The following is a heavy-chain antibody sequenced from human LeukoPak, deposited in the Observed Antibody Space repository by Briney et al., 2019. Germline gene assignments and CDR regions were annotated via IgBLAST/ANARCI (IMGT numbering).Heavy chain of an antibody. CDR1: GFTFSSYS. CDR3: ARDLANY. J-gene: IGHJ4*02. Sequence: GGSLRLSCAASGFTFSSYSMNWVRQAPGKGLEWVSSISSSYIYYADSVKGRFTISRDNAKNSLYLQMNSLRAEDTAVYYCARDLANYWGQGTLVTVSS. CDR2: ISSSYI. V-gene: IGHV3-21*01.